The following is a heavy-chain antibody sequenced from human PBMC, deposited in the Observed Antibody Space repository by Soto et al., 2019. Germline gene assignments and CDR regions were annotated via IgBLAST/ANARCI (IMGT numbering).Heavy chain of an antibody. CDR1: GGSISSYY. V-gene: IGHV4-59*01. CDR3: ARDLQQQLGHDAFDI. J-gene: IGHJ3*02. CDR2: IYYSGST. D-gene: IGHD6-13*01. Sequence: SETLSLTCTVSGGSISSYYWSWIRQPPGKGLEWIGYIYYSGSTNYNPSLKSRVTISVDTSKNQFSLKLSSVTAADTAVYYCARDLQQQLGHDAFDIWGQGTMVTVSS.